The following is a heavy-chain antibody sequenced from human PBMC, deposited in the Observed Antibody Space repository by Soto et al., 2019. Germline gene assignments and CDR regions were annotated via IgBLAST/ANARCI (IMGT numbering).Heavy chain of an antibody. CDR1: GFTFSSYS. D-gene: IGHD2-2*01. CDR3: ARDNIVVVPAAKNPDAFDI. CDR2: ISSSSSTI. J-gene: IGHJ3*02. Sequence: PGGSLRLSCAASGFTFSSYSMNWVRQAPGKGLEWVSYISSSSSTIYYADSVKGRFTISRDNAKNSLYLQMNSLRAEDTAVYYCARDNIVVVPAAKNPDAFDIWGQGTMVTVSS. V-gene: IGHV3-48*01.